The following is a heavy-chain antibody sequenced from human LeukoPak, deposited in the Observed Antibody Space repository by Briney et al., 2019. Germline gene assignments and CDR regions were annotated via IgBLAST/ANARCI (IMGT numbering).Heavy chain of an antibody. CDR3: ARGGTQQLVAHAWFDP. D-gene: IGHD6-13*01. CDR1: GGSISSSSYY. J-gene: IGHJ5*02. CDR2: IYYSGST. V-gene: IGHV4-39*07. Sequence: SETLSLTCTVSGGSISSSSYYWGWIRQPPGKGLEWIGSIYYSGSTYYNPSLKSRVTISVDTSKNQFSLKLSSVTAADTAVYYCARGGTQQLVAHAWFDPWGQGTLVTVSS.